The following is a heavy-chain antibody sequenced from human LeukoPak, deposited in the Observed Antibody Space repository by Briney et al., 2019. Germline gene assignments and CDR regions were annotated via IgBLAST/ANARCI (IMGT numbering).Heavy chain of an antibody. CDR1: GFTFSNYW. D-gene: IGHD4-17*01. Sequence: GGSLRLSCAASGFTFSNYWMSWVRQAPGKGLEWVSVIYSGDSTYYADSVKGRFTISRDNSKNTLYLQMNSLRAEDTAVYYCARHPPSVTLIRGAFDIWGQGTMVTVSS. CDR2: IYSGDST. CDR3: ARHPPSVTLIRGAFDI. V-gene: IGHV3-66*04. J-gene: IGHJ3*02.